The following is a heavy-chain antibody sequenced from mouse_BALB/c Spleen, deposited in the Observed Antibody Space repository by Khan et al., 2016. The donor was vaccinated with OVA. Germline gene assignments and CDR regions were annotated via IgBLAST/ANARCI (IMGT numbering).Heavy chain of an antibody. CDR3: ARVLFDV. CDR1: GYTFTDYY. J-gene: IGHJ1*01. V-gene: IGHV1-26*01. Sequence: EVQLQQSGPELVKPGASVKMSCKASGYTFTDYYMKWVRQSPGKSLEWIGDINPNNGETFYNQKFKDKATLTVNKSSSTAYMQLNSLTSEDSAVYFCARVLFDVWGGGTTVTVSS. CDR2: INPNNGET.